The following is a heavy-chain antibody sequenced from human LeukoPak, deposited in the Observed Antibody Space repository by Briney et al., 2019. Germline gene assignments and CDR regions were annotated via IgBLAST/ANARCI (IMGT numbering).Heavy chain of an antibody. CDR3: ARDMLTTADFDY. CDR2: ISPYNGNT. Sequence: ASVKVSCTASGYTLTNYGISWVRQAPRQGLEWMGWISPYNGNTNYALKLQSRVIMTTDTSTSTAYMELRSLRPDDTAVYYCARDMLTTADFDYWGQGTLVTVSS. CDR1: GYTLTNYG. V-gene: IGHV1-18*01. D-gene: IGHD3-16*01. J-gene: IGHJ4*02.